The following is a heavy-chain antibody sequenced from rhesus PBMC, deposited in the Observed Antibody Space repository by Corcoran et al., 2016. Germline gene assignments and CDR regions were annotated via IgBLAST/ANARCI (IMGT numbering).Heavy chain of an antibody. CDR1: GGSITGYY. Sequence: QVKLQQWGEGLVKPSETLSLTCAVYGGSITGYYWSWIRQPPGKGLEWIGNIDGNRASTNDNPSLKNRGTMSKDTSKNQLSLKLSSVTAADTAVYYCTRALPSAAASFPYYFDYWGQGVLVTVSS. CDR2: IDGNRAST. D-gene: IGHD6-25*01. V-gene: IGHV4-73*01. CDR3: TRALPSAAASFPYYFDY. J-gene: IGHJ4*01.